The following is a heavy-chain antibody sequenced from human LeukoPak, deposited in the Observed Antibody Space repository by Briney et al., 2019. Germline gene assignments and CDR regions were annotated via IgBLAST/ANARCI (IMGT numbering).Heavy chain of an antibody. Sequence: GGSLRLSCAASGFNLDDYGMSWVRQVPGKGLEWVSGIYWNGGSTGYADSVKGRFSISRDNAKNSLYLQMNSLRVEDTALYYCARRVGACLDYWGQGTLVTVSS. J-gene: IGHJ4*02. V-gene: IGHV3-20*04. CDR3: ARRVGACLDY. CDR1: GFNLDDYG. CDR2: IYWNGGST. D-gene: IGHD1-26*01.